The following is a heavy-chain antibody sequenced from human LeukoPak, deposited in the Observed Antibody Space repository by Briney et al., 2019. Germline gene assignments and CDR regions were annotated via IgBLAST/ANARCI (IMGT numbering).Heavy chain of an antibody. CDR2: IIPIFGTA. Sequence: GASVKVSCKASGGTFSSYAISWVRQAPGQGLEWMGGIIPIFGTANYAQKFQGRVTITADKSTSTAYMELSSLRSEDTAVYYCAREYSSLLYFDYWGQGTLVTVSS. CDR1: GGTFSSYA. D-gene: IGHD6-6*01. V-gene: IGHV1-69*06. CDR3: AREYSSLLYFDY. J-gene: IGHJ4*02.